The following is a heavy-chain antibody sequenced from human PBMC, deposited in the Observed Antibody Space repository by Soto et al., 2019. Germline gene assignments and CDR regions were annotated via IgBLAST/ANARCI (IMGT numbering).Heavy chain of an antibody. CDR2: IKQDGSEK. CDR3: ARDLRFGSGYRDY. D-gene: IGHD3-3*01. Sequence: PGGSLRLSCAASEFSISRYWMSWVRQAPGKGLEWVANIKQDGSEKYYVDYVKGRFTISRDNAKNSLYLQMYSLRAEDTAVYYCARDLRFGSGYRDYWGQGTLVTVSS. V-gene: IGHV3-7*01. CDR1: EFSISRYW. J-gene: IGHJ4*02.